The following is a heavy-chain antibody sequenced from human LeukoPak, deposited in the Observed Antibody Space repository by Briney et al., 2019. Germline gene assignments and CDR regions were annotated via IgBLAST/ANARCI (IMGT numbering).Heavy chain of an antibody. Sequence: SVKVSCKASGGTFSSYAISWVRQAPGQGLEWMGRIIPILGIANYAQKFQGRVTITADKSTSTAYMELSSLRSEDTAVYYCVLGAYCSSTSCYEHWGQGTLVTVSS. D-gene: IGHD2-2*01. CDR3: VLGAYCSSTSCYEH. CDR1: GGTFSSYA. V-gene: IGHV1-69*04. CDR2: IIPILGIA. J-gene: IGHJ4*02.